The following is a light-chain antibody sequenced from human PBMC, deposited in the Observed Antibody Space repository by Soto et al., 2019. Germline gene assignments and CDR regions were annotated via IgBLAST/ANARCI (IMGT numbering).Light chain of an antibody. V-gene: IGKV3-15*01. CDR1: QSVSSS. CDR2: GAS. CDR3: QQYNSYSPA. Sequence: EIVMTQSPATLSVSPGERATLSCRASQSVSSSLAWYQQKPGQAPRLLIYGASIRATGVPATFSGSGSGTEFTLTISSLQPDDFATYYCQQYNSYSPAFGQGTKVDI. J-gene: IGKJ1*01.